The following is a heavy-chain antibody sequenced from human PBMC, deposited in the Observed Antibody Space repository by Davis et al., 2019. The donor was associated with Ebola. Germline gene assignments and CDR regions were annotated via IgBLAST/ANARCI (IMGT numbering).Heavy chain of an antibody. V-gene: IGHV3-74*01. J-gene: IGHJ4*02. Sequence: GESLKISCTASGFTFNKYWMHWVRLAPEKGLVWVSHITSDGRITRYADSVKGRFTISSDNAQNTLFLQMNSLRVEDTGLYYCTIGSLRYTNPRGIESWGQGTLVTVSS. CDR2: ITSDGRIT. CDR1: GFTFNKYW. D-gene: IGHD4-11*01. CDR3: TIGSLRYTNPRGIES.